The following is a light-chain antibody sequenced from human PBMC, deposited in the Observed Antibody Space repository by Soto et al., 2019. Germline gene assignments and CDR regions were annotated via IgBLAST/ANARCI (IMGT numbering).Light chain of an antibody. J-gene: IGLJ1*01. CDR1: SSDVGGYNY. Sequence: QSALTQPRSVSGSPGQSVTISCTGTSSDVGGYNYVSWYQQHPGKAPKLMIYDVSKRPSGVPDRFSGSKSGNTASLTISGLQAEDEGDYYCCSYAGSYTSPYVFGTGTKLTVL. CDR2: DVS. CDR3: CSYAGSYTSPYV. V-gene: IGLV2-11*01.